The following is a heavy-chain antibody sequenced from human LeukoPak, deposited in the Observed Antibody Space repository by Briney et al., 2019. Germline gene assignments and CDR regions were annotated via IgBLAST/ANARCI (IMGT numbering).Heavy chain of an antibody. V-gene: IGHV3-33*01. CDR1: GFTFSSYG. CDR3: ARDTIVATIPYYYYGMDV. CDR2: IWYDGSNK. D-gene: IGHD5-12*01. J-gene: IGHJ6*04. Sequence: GGSLRLSCAASGFTFSSYGMHWVRQAPGKGLEWVAVIWYDGSNKYYADSVKGRFTISRDNSKNTLYLQVNSLRAEDTAVYYCARDTIVATIPYYYYGMDVWGKGTTVTVSS.